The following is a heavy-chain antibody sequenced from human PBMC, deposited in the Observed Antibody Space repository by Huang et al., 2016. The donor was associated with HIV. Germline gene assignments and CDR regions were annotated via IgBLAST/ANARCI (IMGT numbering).Heavy chain of an antibody. Sequence: QVQLQQWGAGLLKPSETLSLTCAVYGESFSGYYWTWIRQPPGKGRGWIGELNHSGSTNYNPTLKNRVTMSVDTSKNQFSLELRSVTAADTAVYYCARGSARYYYDSSGYRRSPSFDYWGQGTLVTVSS. CDR3: ARGSARYYYDSSGYRRSPSFDY. CDR1: GESFSGYY. V-gene: IGHV4-34*01. CDR2: LNHSGST. D-gene: IGHD3-22*01. J-gene: IGHJ4*02.